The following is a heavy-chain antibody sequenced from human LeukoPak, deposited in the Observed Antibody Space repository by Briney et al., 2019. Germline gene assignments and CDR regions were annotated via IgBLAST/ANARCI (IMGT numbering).Heavy chain of an antibody. CDR1: GFTVNNNY. V-gene: IGHV3-66*02. CDR3: ARGFGELLSRGWFDP. Sequence: GGSLRLPCAASGFTVNNNYMTWVRQAPGKGLEWVSVIYSGHSTYYADSVKGRFTISRDNSKNTLYLQMSSLRTEDTAVYYCARGFGELLSRGWFDPWGQGTLVTVSS. J-gene: IGHJ5*02. CDR2: IYSGHST. D-gene: IGHD3-10*01.